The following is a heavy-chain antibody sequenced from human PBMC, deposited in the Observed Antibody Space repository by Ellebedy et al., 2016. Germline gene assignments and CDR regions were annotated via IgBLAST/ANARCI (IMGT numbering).Heavy chain of an antibody. CDR3: AKRQWSTQYADALHI. D-gene: IGHD2-15*01. V-gene: IGHV3-23*01. CDR2: ISGSGATI. J-gene: IGHJ3*02. Sequence: GESLKISCAASGFTFSSYAMSWVRQAPGKGLEWVAAISGSGATIEYTDSVKGRFTISRDNLKNTLYLQMNSLSAEDTAVYHCAKRQWSTQYADALHIWGPGTMVTVSS. CDR1: GFTFSSYA.